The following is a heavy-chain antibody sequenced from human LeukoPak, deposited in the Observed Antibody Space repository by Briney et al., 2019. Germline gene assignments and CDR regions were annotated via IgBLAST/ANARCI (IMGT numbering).Heavy chain of an antibody. J-gene: IGHJ5*02. CDR3: ARVFRGVVTSNWFDP. D-gene: IGHD2-21*02. CDR2: VYDNGNN. Sequence: SETLSLTCTVSGGSITGHYWTWIRQSPGKGLEWIGFVYDNGNNNYNSFLQKRVTMSFNTSTNQLSLKMTSVTVADTAIYYCARVFRGVVTSNWFDPWGQGTLVTVSS. V-gene: IGHV4-59*11. CDR1: GGSITGHY.